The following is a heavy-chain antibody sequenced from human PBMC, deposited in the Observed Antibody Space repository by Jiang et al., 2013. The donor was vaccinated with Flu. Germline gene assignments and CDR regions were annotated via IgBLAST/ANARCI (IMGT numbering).Heavy chain of an antibody. CDR3: ARQASDHLWAFDI. V-gene: IGHV4-30-4*01. CDR1: GVSINSGDYY. J-gene: IGHJ3*02. CDR2: IYYSGTT. Sequence: GSGLVKPSQTLSFTCTVSGVSINSGDYYWSWVRQPPGKGLEWIGYIYYSGTTHYNPSLKSRLTISKDSSKNQFSLRLSSVTAADTAVYFCARQASDHLWAFDIWGQGTMVTVSS. D-gene: IGHD2-21*01.